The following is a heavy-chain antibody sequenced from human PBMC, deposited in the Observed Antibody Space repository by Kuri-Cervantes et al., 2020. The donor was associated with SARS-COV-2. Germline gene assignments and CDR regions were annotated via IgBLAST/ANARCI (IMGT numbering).Heavy chain of an antibody. V-gene: IGHV4-59*11. CDR2: IYYSGSA. CDR1: GGSISSHY. CDR3: ARDSRSSYQVLLDHYYYSYMDV. Sequence: ESLKISCTVSGGSISSHYWTWVRQPPGKGLEWIGNIYYSGSAFYNPSLKSRVTMSLDMSKSQFSLKLTSVTAADTAVYYCARDSRSSYQVLLDHYYYSYMDVWDKGTTVTVSS. J-gene: IGHJ6*03. D-gene: IGHD3-3*01.